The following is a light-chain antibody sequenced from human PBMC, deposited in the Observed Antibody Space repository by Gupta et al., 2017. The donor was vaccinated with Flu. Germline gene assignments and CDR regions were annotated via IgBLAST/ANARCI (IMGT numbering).Light chain of an antibody. V-gene: IGKV2D-29*01. CDR3: RQRVQSAFS. CDR2: EGS. CDR1: QGRRHGDGKTY. J-gene: IGKJ3*01. Sequence: VTPGEPASISCKASQGRRHGDGKTYLYWYGQKPGQPPQLLIYEGSKRGSGVPDRFSGRGSGTEFTLKISRGEAEDVGVYYCRQRVQSAFSFGHGTKVDIK.